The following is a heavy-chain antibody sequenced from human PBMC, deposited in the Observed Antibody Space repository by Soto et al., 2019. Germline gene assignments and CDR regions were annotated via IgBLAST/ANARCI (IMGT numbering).Heavy chain of an antibody. Sequence: SVKVSCKVSGYTLTELSMHWVRQAPGKGLEWMGGFDPEDGETIYAQKFQGRVTMTRNTSISTAYMELSSLRSEDTAVYYCARGRKASRREYYFDYWGQGTLVTVSS. V-gene: IGHV1-24*01. D-gene: IGHD3-10*01. J-gene: IGHJ4*02. CDR1: GYTLTELS. CDR3: ARGRKASRREYYFDY. CDR2: FDPEDGET.